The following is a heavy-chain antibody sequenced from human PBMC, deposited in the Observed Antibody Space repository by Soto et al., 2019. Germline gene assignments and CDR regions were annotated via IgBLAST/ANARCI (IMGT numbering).Heavy chain of an antibody. J-gene: IGHJ4*02. D-gene: IGHD6-6*01. CDR3: ARDAADSIAACYYY. CDR1: GFTFSSYS. V-gene: IGHV3-21*01. CDR2: ISSSSSYI. Sequence: GSLRLSCAASGFTFSSYSMNWVRQAPGKGLEWVSSISSSSSYIYYADSVKGRFTISRDNAKNSLYLQMNSLRAEDTAVYYCARDAADSIAACYYYWGQGTLVTVSS.